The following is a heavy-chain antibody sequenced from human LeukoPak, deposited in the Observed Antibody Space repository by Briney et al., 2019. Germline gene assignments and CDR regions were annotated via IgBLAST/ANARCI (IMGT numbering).Heavy chain of an antibody. CDR3: ARDRGGKIAARVDY. D-gene: IGHD6-6*01. J-gene: IGHJ4*02. V-gene: IGHV3-21*01. CDR2: ISSSSSYI. CDR1: GFTFSSYS. Sequence: PGGSLRLSCVASGFTFSSYSMNWVRQAPGKGLEWVSSISSSSSYIYYADSVKGRFTISRDNAKNSLYLQMNSLRAEDTAVYYCARDRGGKIAARVDYWGQGTLVTVSS.